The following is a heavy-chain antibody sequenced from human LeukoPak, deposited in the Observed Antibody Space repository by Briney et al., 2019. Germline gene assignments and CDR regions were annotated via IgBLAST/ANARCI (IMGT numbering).Heavy chain of an antibody. CDR1: GYTFTGYY. J-gene: IGHJ5*02. V-gene: IGHV1-69*05. D-gene: IGHD2-2*01. Sequence: SVKVSCKASGYTFTGYYMHWVRQAPGQGLEWMGGIIPIFGTANYAQKFQGRVTITTDESTSTAYMELSSLRSEDTAVYYCARGGQYQLLLNWFDPWGQGTLVTVSS. CDR2: IIPIFGTA. CDR3: ARGGQYQLLLNWFDP.